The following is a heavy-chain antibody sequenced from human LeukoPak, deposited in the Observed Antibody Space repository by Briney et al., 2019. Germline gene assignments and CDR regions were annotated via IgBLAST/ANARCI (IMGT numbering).Heavy chain of an antibody. CDR3: ATLMFRGVIGDDYYGMDV. V-gene: IGHV1-24*01. CDR1: GSTLTKLP. J-gene: IGHJ6*04. Sequence: ASVTVSCKVSGSTLTKLPVHWVRQTPGKGLEWMGGFDPEDGETINGQKFQGRVTMTEDTSTDTAYMELSSLRSEDTAVYYCATLMFRGVIGDDYYGMDVWGKGTTVTVSS. CDR2: FDPEDGET. D-gene: IGHD3-10*01.